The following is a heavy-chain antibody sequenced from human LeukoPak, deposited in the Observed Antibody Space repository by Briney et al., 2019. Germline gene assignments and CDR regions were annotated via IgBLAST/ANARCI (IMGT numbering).Heavy chain of an antibody. CDR1: GYTFTGYF. V-gene: IGHV1-8*03. D-gene: IGHD2-21*01. J-gene: IGHJ1*01. CDR2: MNPNSGNT. Sequence: ASVKVSCKASGYTFTGYFMHWVRQATGQGLEWMGWMNPNSGNTGYAQKFQGRVTITRNTSISTAYMELSSLRSEDTAVYYCARGTIRAEYFQHWGQGTLVTVSS. CDR3: ARGTIRAEYFQH.